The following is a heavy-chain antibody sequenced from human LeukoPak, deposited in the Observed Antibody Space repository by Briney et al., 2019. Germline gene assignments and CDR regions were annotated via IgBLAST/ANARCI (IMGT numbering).Heavy chain of an antibody. D-gene: IGHD4-11*01. CDR3: ARGQYSTFDV. J-gene: IGHJ3*01. V-gene: IGHV6-1*01. CDR2: TYRRST. CDR1: GDSVSSNSVA. Sequence: SQTLSLTCAISGDSVSSNSVAWNWIRQSPSRGLEWLGRTYRRSTYYAVSLRGRITIGPDTSNNQFSLHLNSVTPEDTAVYYCARGQYSTFDVWGQGTLVTVSS.